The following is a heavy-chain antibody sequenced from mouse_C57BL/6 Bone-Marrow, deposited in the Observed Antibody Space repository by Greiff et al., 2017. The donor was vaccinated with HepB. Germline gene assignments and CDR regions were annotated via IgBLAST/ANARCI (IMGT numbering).Heavy chain of an antibody. D-gene: IGHD2-5*01. Sequence: EVKVVESGGGLVKPGGSLKLSCAASGFTFSSYAMSWVRQTPEKRLEWVATISAGGSYTYYPDNVKGRFTISRDNAKNNLYLQMSHLKSEDTAMYYCARGGPTIVTTWYFDVWGTGTTVTVSS. J-gene: IGHJ1*03. CDR1: GFTFSSYA. V-gene: IGHV5-4*03. CDR3: ARGGPTIVTTWYFDV. CDR2: ISAGGSYT.